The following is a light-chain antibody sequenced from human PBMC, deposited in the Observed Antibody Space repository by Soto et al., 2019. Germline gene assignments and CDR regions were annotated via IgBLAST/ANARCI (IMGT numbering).Light chain of an antibody. Sequence: IAMTQSPATLSVSPGERATLSCRASQSVSSNLAWYQRRPGQAPRLLIYGASTRATGIPARFSGSGSGTEFTLTISSLQPEDFAVYYCQQYTNWPPWTFGQGTKVEIK. J-gene: IGKJ1*01. CDR1: QSVSSN. V-gene: IGKV3-15*01. CDR3: QQYTNWPPWT. CDR2: GAS.